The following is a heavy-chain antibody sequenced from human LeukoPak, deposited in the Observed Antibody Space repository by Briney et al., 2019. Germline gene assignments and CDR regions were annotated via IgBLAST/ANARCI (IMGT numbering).Heavy chain of an antibody. CDR2: INIDSITV. CDR3: STAKFDN. V-gene: IGHV3-48*01. Sequence: GGSLTLSCPTSGFPLSSYSINWVRQAPGKGLEWVSYINIDSITVNYADSVKGRFTISRDNAKNSLYLQMNSLRAEDTAVYYCSTAKFDNWGQGTLVTVSS. J-gene: IGHJ4*02. CDR1: GFPLSSYS.